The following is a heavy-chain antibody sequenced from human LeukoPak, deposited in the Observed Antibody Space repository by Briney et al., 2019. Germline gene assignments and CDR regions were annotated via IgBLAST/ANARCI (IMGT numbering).Heavy chain of an antibody. J-gene: IGHJ3*01. CDR1: GDTVSSNSAA. CDR3: ARGFALDF. Sequence: SQTLSLTCDISGDTVSSNSAAWNWIRQSPSRGLEWLGRTYNRSKWYYDYAVSVKSRITISPDTYKNQFSLQLNSVTADDTAVYYCARGFALDFWGQGTMVTVSS. CDR2: TYNRSKWYY. V-gene: IGHV6-1*01.